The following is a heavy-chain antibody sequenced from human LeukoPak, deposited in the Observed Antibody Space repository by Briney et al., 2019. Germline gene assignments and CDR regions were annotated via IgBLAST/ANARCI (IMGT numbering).Heavy chain of an antibody. CDR2: FSGSTGST. Sequence: GGPLRLFCAASGFTFCSYAMSWVRQARGKGGEWGSAFSGSTGSTYYADSVKGRFTISRDNSKITLYLQINRLRAEATAVYYCAKEGGSGRYYRTYYFDYWGQGTLVTVSS. J-gene: IGHJ4*02. V-gene: IGHV3-23*01. CDR3: AKEGGSGRYYRTYYFDY. CDR1: GFTFCSYA. D-gene: IGHD1-26*01.